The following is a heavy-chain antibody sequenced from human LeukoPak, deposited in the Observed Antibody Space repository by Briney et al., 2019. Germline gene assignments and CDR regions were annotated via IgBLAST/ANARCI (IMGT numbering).Heavy chain of an antibody. CDR3: ARADTYDYASGNSYPRGMDV. D-gene: IGHD3-10*01. J-gene: IGHJ6*02. Sequence: GGSLRLSCAASGFTFDSYGVTWVRQAPGKGLEWISYSRSGGTIYYADSVKGRFTISRDNAKNSLFLQMNSLRAEDTAVYYCARADTYDYASGNSYPRGMDVWGQGTTVTVSS. CDR1: GFTFDSYG. CDR2: SRSGGTI. V-gene: IGHV3-48*03.